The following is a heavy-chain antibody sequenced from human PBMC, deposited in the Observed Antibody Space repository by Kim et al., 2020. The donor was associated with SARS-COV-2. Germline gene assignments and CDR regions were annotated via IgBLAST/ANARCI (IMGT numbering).Heavy chain of an antibody. CDR1: GFTFSSYG. J-gene: IGHJ4*01. V-gene: IGHV3-30*18. CDR2: ISYDGSNK. D-gene: IGHD3-10*01. CDR3: AKTLVYGSGSWPFDY. Sequence: GGSLRLSCAASGFTFSSYGMHWVRQAPGKGLEWVAVISYDGSNKYYADSVKGRFTISRDNSKNTLYLQMNSLRAEDTAVYYCAKTLVYGSGSWPFDYWG.